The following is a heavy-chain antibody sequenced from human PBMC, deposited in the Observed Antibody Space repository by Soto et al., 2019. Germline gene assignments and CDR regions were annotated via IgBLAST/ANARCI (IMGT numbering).Heavy chain of an antibody. J-gene: IGHJ6*02. D-gene: IGHD6-13*01. CDR3: AADRRESSSSWYVEYNGMYV. V-gene: IGHV1-58*01. Sequence: GASVKVSCKASGFTFTSSAVQWVRQARGQSLEWIGWIVVGSGNTNYAQKFQERVTITRDLSTSTAYMELRRLRSEDTAVYYCAADRRESSSSWYVEYNGMYVCGQGTKVNV. CDR1: GFTFTSSA. CDR2: IVVGSGNT.